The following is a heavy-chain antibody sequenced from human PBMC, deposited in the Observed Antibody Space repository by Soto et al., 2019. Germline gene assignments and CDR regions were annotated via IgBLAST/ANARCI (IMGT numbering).Heavy chain of an antibody. J-gene: IGHJ4*02. Sequence: ESGGALVQPGGSLRLSCAASGFTLGTFHMSWLRQAPGQGLEWVANINQDGTVKYYVDSVKGRFTISRDNGKNSLYLQMNSLRADDTAVYYCVKPDGGNSWGDYWGQGTLVTVSS. CDR2: INQDGTVK. D-gene: IGHD2-21*02. CDR1: GFTLGTFH. V-gene: IGHV3-7*03. CDR3: VKPDGGNSWGDY.